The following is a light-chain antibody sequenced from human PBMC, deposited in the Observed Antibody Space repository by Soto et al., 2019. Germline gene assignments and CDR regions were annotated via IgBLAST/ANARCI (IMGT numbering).Light chain of an antibody. V-gene: IGKV3-20*01. J-gene: IGKJ2*01. CDR1: QSVSSN. CDR3: QQYGSSPYT. CDR2: GAS. Sequence: EIVMTQSPATLSVSPGERATLSCRASQSVSSNLAWYQQKPGQAPRLLMYGASSRATGIPDRFSGTGSGTDFTLTISRLEPEDVAVYYCQQYGSSPYTFGLGTKVDIK.